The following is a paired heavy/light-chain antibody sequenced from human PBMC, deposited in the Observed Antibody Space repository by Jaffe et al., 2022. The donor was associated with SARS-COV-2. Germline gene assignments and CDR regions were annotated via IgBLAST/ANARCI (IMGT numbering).Heavy chain of an antibody. CDR1: GFSFSSYG. CDR3: VRDSCSKTNCFPWWFDY. J-gene: IGHJ4*02. CDR2: ISYDGSSE. V-gene: IGHV3-30*03. Sequence: QVQLVESGGRVVQPGGSLRVSCAASGFSFSSYGMHWVRQAPGKGLEWVTFISYDGSSENYVDSVKGRFTISRDNSGNTLYLQMNSLRVEDTAVYYCVRDSCSKTNCFPWWFDYWGQGTLVTVSS. D-gene: IGHD2-15*01.
Light chain of an antibody. Sequence: EIVLTQSPATLSLSPGERATLSCRASQSVVTFLNWYQQKPGQTPRPLIYDASKRATGIPARFSGSGSGTYFTLTISSLEPEDSAVYYCQQRSRWPLTFGGGTKVEIK. J-gene: IGKJ4*01. CDR3: QQRSRWPLT. CDR2: DAS. CDR1: QSVVTF. V-gene: IGKV3-11*01.